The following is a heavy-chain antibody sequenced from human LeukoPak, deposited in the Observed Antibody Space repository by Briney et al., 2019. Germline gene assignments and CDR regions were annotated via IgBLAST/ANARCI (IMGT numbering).Heavy chain of an antibody. D-gene: IGHD3-10*01. V-gene: IGHV3-23*03. CDR2: IYSGSST. CDR3: ATVGDHYHWYLDL. J-gene: IGHJ2*01. Sequence: PGGSLRLSCVASGFTFSNYAMNWVRQAPGKGLEWVSIIYSGSSTYYADPVKGRFTVSRDDSKNTLYLQMNSLRADDTAMYYCATVGDHYHWYLDLWGRGTLVSVSS. CDR1: GFTFSNYA.